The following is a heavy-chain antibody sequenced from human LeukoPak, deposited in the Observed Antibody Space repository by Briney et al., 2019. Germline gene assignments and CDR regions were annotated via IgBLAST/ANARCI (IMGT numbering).Heavy chain of an antibody. D-gene: IGHD3-16*01. CDR2: ISGSGDNT. CDR3: AKALLGSGIITPFDY. J-gene: IGHJ4*02. V-gene: IGHV3-23*01. Sequence: PGGSVRLSCEASGFSFSSSAMTWVRLAPGRGLEWVSAISGSGDNTYNADSVTGRFTISRDNSKKTLYLQMNSLRAEDTAVYYCAKALLGSGIITPFDYWGQGTLVTVSS. CDR1: GFSFSSSA.